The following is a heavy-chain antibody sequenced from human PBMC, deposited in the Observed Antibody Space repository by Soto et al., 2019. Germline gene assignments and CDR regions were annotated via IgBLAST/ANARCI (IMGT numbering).Heavy chain of an antibody. Sequence: ASVKVSCKASGYTFTSYAMHWVRQAPGQRLEWMGRINAGNGNTKYSQKFQGRVTITRDTSASTAYMELSSLRPEDTAVYYCARTNGNYYDSSGSLYYYYGMDVWGQGTTVTVSS. J-gene: IGHJ6*02. V-gene: IGHV1-3*01. CDR3: ARTNGNYYDSSGSLYYYYGMDV. D-gene: IGHD3-22*01. CDR2: INAGNGNT. CDR1: GYTFTSYA.